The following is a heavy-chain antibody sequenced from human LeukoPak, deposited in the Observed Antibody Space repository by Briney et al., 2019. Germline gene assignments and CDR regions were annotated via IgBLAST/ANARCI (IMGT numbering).Heavy chain of an antibody. CDR2: ISAYNGNT. CDR1: GYTFTSYG. V-gene: IGHV1-18*01. J-gene: IGHJ6*02. CDR3: ARAGPHFYSTYGMDV. D-gene: IGHD6-13*01. Sequence: ASVKVSCKASGYTFTSYGISWVRQAPGQGLEWMGWISAYNGNTNFAQKLQGRVTMTTDTSTSTAYMEPRSLRSDDTAVYYCARAGPHFYSTYGMDVWGQGTTVTVSS.